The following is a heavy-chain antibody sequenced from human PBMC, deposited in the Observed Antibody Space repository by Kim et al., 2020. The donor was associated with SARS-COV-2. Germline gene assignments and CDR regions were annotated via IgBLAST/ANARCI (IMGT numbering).Heavy chain of an antibody. V-gene: IGHV3-30*07. CDR3: AREITMVRGVGNWFDP. Sequence: SVKGRFTISRDKSKNTLYLQMNSLRAEDTAVYYCAREITMVRGVGNWFDPWGQGTLVTVSS. D-gene: IGHD3-10*01. J-gene: IGHJ5*02.